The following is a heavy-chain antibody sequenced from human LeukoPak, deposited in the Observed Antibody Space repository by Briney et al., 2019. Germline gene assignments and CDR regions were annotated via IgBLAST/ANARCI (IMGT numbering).Heavy chain of an antibody. V-gene: IGHV3-74*01. CDR2: NNGGGSTS. Sequence: GGSLRLSCVASGFSLSGYWMYWVRQAPGKGLMYISRNNGGGSTSNYADVVKGRFTMSRDNVKNTLYLQMNSLRVEDTAVYYCARDPRNVGLAPWGQGTLVTVSS. D-gene: IGHD2-15*01. J-gene: IGHJ5*02. CDR1: GFSLSGYW. CDR3: ARDPRNVGLAP.